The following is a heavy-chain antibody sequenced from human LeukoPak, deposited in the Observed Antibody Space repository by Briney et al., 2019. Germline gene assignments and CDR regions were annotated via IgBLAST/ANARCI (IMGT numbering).Heavy chain of an antibody. CDR2: IYYSGST. CDR1: GGSISSYY. CDR3: ARGADSSGYYSIFYFDY. D-gene: IGHD3-22*01. V-gene: IGHV4-59*01. Sequence: SETLSLACTVSGGSISSYYWNWIRQPPGKGLEWIGYIYYSGSTNYNPSLKSRVTISVDTSKNQFSLKLSSVTAADTAVYYCARGADSSGYYSIFYFDYWGQGTLVTVSS. J-gene: IGHJ4*02.